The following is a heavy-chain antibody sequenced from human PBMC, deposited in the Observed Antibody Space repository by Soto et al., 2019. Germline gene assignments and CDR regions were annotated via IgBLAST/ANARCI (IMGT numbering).Heavy chain of an antibody. CDR2: ISTYSGDT. V-gene: IGHV1-18*01. J-gene: IGHJ5*02. Sequence: ASVKLYCKGAGYAFFTYDISWVRQAPGQGLEWMGWISTYSGDTKYAQKFQGRVTMTTDTSTTTAYLELRSLRSDDTAVYYCARHHGPTTSENWFDPWGQGTLVTVSS. CDR3: ARHHGPTTSENWFDP. CDR1: GYAFFTYD. D-gene: IGHD5-12*01.